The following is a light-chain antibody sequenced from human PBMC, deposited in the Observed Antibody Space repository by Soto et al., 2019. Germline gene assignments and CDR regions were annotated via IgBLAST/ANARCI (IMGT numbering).Light chain of an antibody. V-gene: IGLV2-23*01. CDR1: SSDIGSYNL. CDR3: CSYARSSTYV. Sequence: QSALTQPASVSGSPGQSITISCTGTSSDIGSYNLVSWYQQHPGKAPKFMIYEGTKRPSGVSNRFSGSKSGNTASLTISGLQAEDEADYYCCSYARSSTYVFGTGTKLTVL. CDR2: EGT. J-gene: IGLJ1*01.